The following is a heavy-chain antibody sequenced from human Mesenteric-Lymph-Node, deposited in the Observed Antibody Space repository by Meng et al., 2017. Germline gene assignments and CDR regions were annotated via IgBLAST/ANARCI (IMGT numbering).Heavy chain of an antibody. CDR3: ARAARYCSSTSCYADWFDP. J-gene: IGHJ5*02. V-gene: IGHV4-59*13. Sequence: QVHESWPGLMTPTGNLWLPCPVSGVYIAGYYWSWTQTLTGKGLEWIGYIYDSGSTTYNPSLNSRVTISVDTSKNQCSLKVSSVTAEDTGVYYCARAARYCSSTSCYADWFDPWGQGTLVTVSS. CDR1: GVYIAGYY. CDR2: IYDSGST. D-gene: IGHD2-2*01.